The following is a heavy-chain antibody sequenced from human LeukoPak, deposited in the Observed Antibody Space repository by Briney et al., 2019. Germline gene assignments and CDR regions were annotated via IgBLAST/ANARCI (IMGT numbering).Heavy chain of an antibody. CDR2: INHSGST. Sequence: KPSETLSLTCAVYGGSFSGYYWSWIRQPPGKGLGWIGEINHSGSTNYNPSLKSRVTISVDTSKNQFSLKLSSVTAADTAVYYCASSPLQSTYYDFWSGYSRGYYFDYWGQGTLVTVSS. CDR3: ASSPLQSTYYDFWSGYSRGYYFDY. V-gene: IGHV4-34*01. D-gene: IGHD3-3*01. CDR1: GGSFSGYY. J-gene: IGHJ4*02.